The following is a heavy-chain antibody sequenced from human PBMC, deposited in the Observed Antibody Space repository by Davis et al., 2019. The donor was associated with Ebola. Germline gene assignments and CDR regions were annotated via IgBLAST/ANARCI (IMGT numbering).Heavy chain of an antibody. CDR3: ARDAASYYYYGMDV. D-gene: IGHD2-15*01. J-gene: IGHJ6*02. V-gene: IGHV1-69*13. CDR1: GGTFSSYA. Sequence: SVKVSCKASGGTFSSYAISWVRQAPGQGLEWMGGIIPIFGTANYAQKFQGRVTITADESTSTAYMELSSLRAEDTAVYYCARDAASYYYYGMDVWGQGTTVTVSS. CDR2: IIPIFGTA.